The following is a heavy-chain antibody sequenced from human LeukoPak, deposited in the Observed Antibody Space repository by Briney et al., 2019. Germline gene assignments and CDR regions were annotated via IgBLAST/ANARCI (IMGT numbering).Heavy chain of an antibody. Sequence: GESLKISCMAAGYSFTSYWIAWGRQLPGKGVGWMSVIYPGDSDTRYSPSFQGQVTISADKSISTAYVQWSSMKASYTAMYYCSSRGYNREYFDDWGQGTLVTVSS. V-gene: IGHV5-51*01. D-gene: IGHD1-14*01. CDR2: IYPGDSDT. J-gene: IGHJ4*02. CDR1: GYSFTSYW. CDR3: SSRGYNREYFDD.